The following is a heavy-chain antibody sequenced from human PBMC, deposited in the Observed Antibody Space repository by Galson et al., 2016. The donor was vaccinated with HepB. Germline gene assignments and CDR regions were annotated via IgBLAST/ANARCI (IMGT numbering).Heavy chain of an antibody. J-gene: IGHJ4*02. CDR1: GFTFSSYA. CDR2: ISYDGTKK. D-gene: IGHD2-2*01. Sequence: SLRLSCAASGFTFSSYAMHWVRQAPGRGLEWVAFISYDGTKKYYSDSVKGRFSISRDNSKNTLYLQMNSLRVEDSAMYYCARDPGGYCSTTTCWYYFDSWGQGTL. V-gene: IGHV3-30*04. CDR3: ARDPGGYCSTTTCWYYFDS.